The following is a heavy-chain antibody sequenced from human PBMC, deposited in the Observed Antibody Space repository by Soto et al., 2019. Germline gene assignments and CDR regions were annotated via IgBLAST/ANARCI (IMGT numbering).Heavy chain of an antibody. V-gene: IGHV4-59*01. J-gene: IGHJ6*02. CDR2: IYYSGST. CDR3: ARGRGGYNLYYYYGMDV. Sequence: SETLSLTCTVSGGSISSYYWSWIRQPPGKGLEWIGYIYYSGSTNYNPSLKSRVTISVDTSKNQFSLKLSSVTAADTAVYYCARGRGGYNLYYYYGMDVWGQGTPVTVYS. CDR1: GGSISSYY. D-gene: IGHD5-12*01.